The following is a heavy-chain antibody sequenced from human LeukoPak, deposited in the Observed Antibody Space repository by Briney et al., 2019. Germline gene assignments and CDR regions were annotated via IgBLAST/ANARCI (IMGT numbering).Heavy chain of an antibody. Sequence: ASVTVSCKTSGYTFTTYAISWVRQAPGQGLEWMGWINTNTGNPTYAQGFFTGRYVFSLDTSVNTAYLQITGLQADDTAVYYCGRDPKLGIRGYTYGYIDFWGQGTLVTVAS. CDR3: GRDPKLGIRGYTYGYIDF. CDR1: GYTFTTYA. CDR2: INTNTGNP. V-gene: IGHV7-4-1*02. D-gene: IGHD5-18*01. J-gene: IGHJ4*02.